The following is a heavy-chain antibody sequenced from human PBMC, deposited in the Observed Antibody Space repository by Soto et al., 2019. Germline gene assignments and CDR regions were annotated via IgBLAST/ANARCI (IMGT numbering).Heavy chain of an antibody. CDR3: ARGVGSSPPQY. D-gene: IGHD1-26*01. J-gene: IGHJ4*02. CDR1: GGSVSVYY. Sequence: PXETLYITCTISGGSVSVYYWSWIRQSTGQGLEWIGYIYASGSPYYNPSLRSRVTISADTSKNQISLKLTSPTAADTAVYYCARGVGSSPPQYWGRGTLVTVSS. V-gene: IGHV4-59*02. CDR2: IYASGSP.